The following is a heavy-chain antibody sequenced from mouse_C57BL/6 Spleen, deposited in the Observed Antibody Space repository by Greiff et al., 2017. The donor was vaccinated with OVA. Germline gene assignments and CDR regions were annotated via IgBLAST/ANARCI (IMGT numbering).Heavy chain of an antibody. CDR3: ARDGNYLSYWYFDV. D-gene: IGHD2-1*01. J-gene: IGHJ1*03. Sequence: EVQLQQSGPGLVKPSQSLSLTCSVTGYSITSGYYWNWIRQFPGNKLEWMGYISYDGSNNYNPSLKNRISITRDTSKNQFFLKLNSVTTEDTATYYCARDGNYLSYWYFDVWGTGTTVTVSS. CDR2: ISYDGSN. V-gene: IGHV3-6*01. CDR1: GYSITSGYY.